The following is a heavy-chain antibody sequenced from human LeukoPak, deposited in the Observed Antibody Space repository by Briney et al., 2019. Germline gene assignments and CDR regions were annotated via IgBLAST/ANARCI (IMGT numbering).Heavy chain of an antibody. CDR3: ARGAYSSSWYQDY. CDR2: IYYSGST. Sequence: SETLSLTCTVSGGSISSYYWSWIRQPPGKGLEWIGYIYYSGSTNYNPSLKSRVTISVDTSKNQFSLKLSSVTAADTAVYYCARGAYSSSWYQDYWGQGTLVTVSS. CDR1: GGSISSYY. D-gene: IGHD6-13*01. V-gene: IGHV4-59*12. J-gene: IGHJ4*02.